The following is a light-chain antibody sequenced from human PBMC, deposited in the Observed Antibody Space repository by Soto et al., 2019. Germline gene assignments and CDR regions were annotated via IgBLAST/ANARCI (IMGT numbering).Light chain of an antibody. CDR1: QSFGSN. J-gene: IGKJ1*01. CDR3: QHYNNWPRT. CDR2: GAS. Sequence: ELVMTQSPATLLLSPGERATLSCRASQSFGSNLAWYQKKPGQAPRLLIYGASTRPTGIPARFSGSGSGTEFTLTISSLQSEDFAVYYCQHYNNWPRTFGQGTKVEIK. V-gene: IGKV3-15*01.